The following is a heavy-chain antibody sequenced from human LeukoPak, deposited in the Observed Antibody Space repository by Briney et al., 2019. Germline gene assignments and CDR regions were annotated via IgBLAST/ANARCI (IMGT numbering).Heavy chain of an antibody. V-gene: IGHV3-33*01. D-gene: IGHD3-10*01. Sequence: GGSLRLSCAASGFTFSSYGMHWVRQAPGKGLEWVAVIWYDGSNKYYADSVKGRFTISRDNSKNTLYLQMNSLRAEDTALYYCARGYGSGSYLYWGQGTLVSVSS. CDR3: ARGYGSGSYLY. CDR2: IWYDGSNK. J-gene: IGHJ4*02. CDR1: GFTFSSYG.